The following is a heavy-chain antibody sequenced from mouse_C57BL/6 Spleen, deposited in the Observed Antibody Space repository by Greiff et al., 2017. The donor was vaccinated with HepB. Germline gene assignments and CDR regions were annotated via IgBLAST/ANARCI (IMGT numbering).Heavy chain of an antibody. CDR1: GYSITSGYS. Sequence: EVKLMESGPGLVKPSQSLSLTCSVTGYSITSGYSWNWIRQFPGNKLEWMGYISYDGSNNYNPSLKNRISITRDTSKNQFFLKLNSVTTEDTATYYCATTVVEWYFDVWGTGTTVTVSS. D-gene: IGHD1-1*01. V-gene: IGHV3-6*01. CDR2: ISYDGSN. J-gene: IGHJ1*03. CDR3: ATTVVEWYFDV.